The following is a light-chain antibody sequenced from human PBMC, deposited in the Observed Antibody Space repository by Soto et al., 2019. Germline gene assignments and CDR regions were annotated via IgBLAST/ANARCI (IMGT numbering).Light chain of an antibody. J-gene: IGKJ4*01. CDR2: ATS. CDR1: QSVTKS. Sequence: EIVLTQSPATLSLSPGERATLSCRASQSVTKSLAWYQQKPGQAPRLLIFATSHRATDIPTRFSGSGSATDFTLTIRSLEPADFAVYYCQQRSDWPPSLTFGGGTKVEIK. V-gene: IGKV3-11*01. CDR3: QQRSDWPPSLT.